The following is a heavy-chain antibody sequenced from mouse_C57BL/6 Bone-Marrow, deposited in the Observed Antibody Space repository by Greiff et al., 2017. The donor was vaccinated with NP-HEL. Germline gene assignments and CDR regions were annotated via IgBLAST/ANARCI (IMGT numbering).Heavy chain of an antibody. J-gene: IGHJ1*03. CDR3: ARGNYGSSYRYFDV. Sequence: QFQLQHPGAELVKPGASVTLSCKASGYTFTSYWMHWVKQRPGQGLEWIGMIHPNSGSTNYNEKFKSKATLTVDKSSSTAYMQLSSLTSEDSAVYYGARGNYGSSYRYFDVWGTGTTVTVSS. CDR2: IHPNSGST. V-gene: IGHV1-64*01. D-gene: IGHD1-1*01. CDR1: GYTFTSYW.